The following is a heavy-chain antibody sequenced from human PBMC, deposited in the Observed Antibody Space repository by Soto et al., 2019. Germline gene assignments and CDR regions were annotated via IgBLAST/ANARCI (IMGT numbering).Heavy chain of an antibody. CDR2: IWYDGSNK. V-gene: IGHV3-33*01. D-gene: IGHD2-2*01. CDR1: GFTFSSYG. Sequence: GGSLRLSCAASGFTFSSYGMHWARQAQGKGLEWVAVIWYDGSNKYYADSVKGRFTISRDNSKNTLYLQMNSLRAEDTAVYYCARGTRGHQLLLSPDYWGQGTLVTVSS. J-gene: IGHJ4*02. CDR3: ARGTRGHQLLLSPDY.